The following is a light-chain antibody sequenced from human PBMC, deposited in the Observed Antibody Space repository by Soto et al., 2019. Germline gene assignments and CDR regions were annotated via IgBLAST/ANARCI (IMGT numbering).Light chain of an antibody. V-gene: IGKV3-20*01. CDR3: QQYATSPRGT. J-gene: IGKJ1*01. CDR2: GAS. Sequence: EIVLTQSPGTLSLSPGERATLSCRACRSVSGNYLAWYQQKPGQAPRLLIYGASTRATGFPDRFSGSGSGTDFTLTISRLEPEDFALYYCQQYATSPRGTFGQGTKVEIK. CDR1: RSVSGNY.